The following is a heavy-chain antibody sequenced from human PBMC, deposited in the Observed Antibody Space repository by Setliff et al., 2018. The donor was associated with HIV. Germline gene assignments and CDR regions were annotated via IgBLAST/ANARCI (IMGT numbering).Heavy chain of an antibody. CDR3: ARERYDILTGRDAFDI. D-gene: IGHD3-9*01. J-gene: IGHJ3*02. CDR1: GGTFSSYA. Sequence: GASVKVSCKASGGTFSSYAISWVRQAPGQGLEWMGGIIPIFGTANYVQKFQGRVTMTRDTSTSTVYMELSSLRSEDTAVYYCARERYDILTGRDAFDIWGQGTMVTVSS. CDR2: IIPIFGTA. V-gene: IGHV1-69*05.